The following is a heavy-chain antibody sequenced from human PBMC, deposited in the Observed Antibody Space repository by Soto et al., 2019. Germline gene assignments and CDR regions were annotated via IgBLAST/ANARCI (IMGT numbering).Heavy chain of an antibody. Sequence: GGSLRLSCAASGFTFSNYWMHWVRQAPGKGLVWVSHINSDGSSTTYADSVKGRFTISRDNAKNTLYLQMNSLRAEDTAVYYCARGFRVEGAYGAGAFFDYWAQGTLVT. J-gene: IGHJ4*02. D-gene: IGHD1-26*01. CDR2: INSDGSST. V-gene: IGHV3-74*01. CDR1: GFTFSNYW. CDR3: ARGFRVEGAYGAGAFFDY.